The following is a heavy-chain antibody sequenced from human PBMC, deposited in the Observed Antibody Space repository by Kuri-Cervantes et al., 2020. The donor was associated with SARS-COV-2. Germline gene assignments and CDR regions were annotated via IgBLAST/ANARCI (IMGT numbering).Heavy chain of an antibody. CDR1: GFTFNTCA. CDR3: ARARVGVFDF. Sequence: GGSLRLPCAASGFTFNTCAMHWVRQAPGRGLEWVAMVSSDGTNQSYADSVKGRFTISRDNSKNTLHLQIISLRTEDTGVFYCARARVGVFDFWGQGALVTVSS. V-gene: IGHV3-30*04. J-gene: IGHJ4*02. CDR2: VSSDGTNQ. D-gene: IGHD2-21*01.